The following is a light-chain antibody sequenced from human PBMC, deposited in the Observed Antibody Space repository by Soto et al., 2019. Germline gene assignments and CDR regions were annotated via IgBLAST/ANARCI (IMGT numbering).Light chain of an antibody. J-gene: IGKJ5*01. Sequence: GWPQSTDTLSLSPGERATLSCRASQSVSSYLAWYQQKPGQAPRLLIYDTSNRATGVPARFSGSGSGTDFTLTISSLEPEDCAIYYCQQRQYWPPITFGQGTRLEIK. CDR3: QQRQYWPPIT. V-gene: IGKV3-11*01. CDR2: DTS. CDR1: QSVSSY.